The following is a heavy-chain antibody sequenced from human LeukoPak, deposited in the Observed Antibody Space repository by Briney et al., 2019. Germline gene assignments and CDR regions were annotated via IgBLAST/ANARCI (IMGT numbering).Heavy chain of an antibody. CDR2: IRYDGSNK. CDR1: GFTFSSYG. J-gene: IGHJ4*02. V-gene: IGHV3-30*02. D-gene: IGHD2/OR15-2a*01. Sequence: GGSLRLSCAASGFTFSSYGMHWVRQAPGKGLEWVAFIRYDGSNKYYADSVKGRFTISRDNSKNTLYLQMNSLGAEDTAVYYCAKVGDSTVYFDYWGQGTLVTVSS. CDR3: AKVGDSTVYFDY.